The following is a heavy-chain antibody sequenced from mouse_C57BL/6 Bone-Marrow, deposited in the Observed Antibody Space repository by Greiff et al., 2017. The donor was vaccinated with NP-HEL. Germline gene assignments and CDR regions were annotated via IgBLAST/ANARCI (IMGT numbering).Heavy chain of an antibody. CDR2: IRNKANGYTT. V-gene: IGHV7-3*01. Sequence: EVQLQESGGGLVQPGGSLSLSCAASGFTFTDYYMSWVRQPPGKALEWLGFIRNKANGYTTEYSAYVKGRFTISRDNSQSILYLQMNALRAEDSATYYCARYRRPYYAMYYWGQGTSVTVSS. D-gene: IGHD2-12*01. CDR1: GFTFTDYY. CDR3: ARYRRPYYAMYY. J-gene: IGHJ4*01.